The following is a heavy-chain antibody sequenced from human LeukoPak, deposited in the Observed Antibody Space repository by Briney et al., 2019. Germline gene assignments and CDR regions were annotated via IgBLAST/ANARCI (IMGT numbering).Heavy chain of an antibody. J-gene: IGHJ4*02. CDR2: IIPIFGTA. Sequence: GSSVKVSCKASGGTFSSYAISWVRQAPGQGLEWMGGIIPIFGTANYAQKFQGRVTITTDESTSTAYMELSSLRSDDTAVYYCASSTYYYAPFDYWGQGTLVTVSS. CDR1: GGTFSSYA. D-gene: IGHD3-10*01. CDR3: ASSTYYYAPFDY. V-gene: IGHV1-69*05.